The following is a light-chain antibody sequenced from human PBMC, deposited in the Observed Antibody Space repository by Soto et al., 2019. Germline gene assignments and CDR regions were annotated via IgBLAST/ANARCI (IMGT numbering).Light chain of an antibody. CDR1: SSDVGSYNL. CDR3: CSYAGSSTPVV. V-gene: IGLV2-23*01. J-gene: IGLJ2*01. Sequence: QSALTQPASVSGSPGQSITISCTGNSSDVGSYNLVSWYQQHPGKAPKLMIYEGSKRPSGVSNRFSGSKSGNTASLTISGLQAEDEADYYCCSYAGSSTPVVFGGGTKRTVL. CDR2: EGS.